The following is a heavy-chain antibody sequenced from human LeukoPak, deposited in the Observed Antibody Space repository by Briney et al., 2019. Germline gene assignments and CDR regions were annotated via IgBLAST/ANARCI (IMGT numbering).Heavy chain of an antibody. Sequence: GGSLRLSCAASGFIFSSFGMHWVRQAPGKGLEWVALISYDGSNEYYADSVKGRFTISRDNSQNTLFLQMNSLRPEDTAVYHCAKCAPRRISCYILDSWGQGTLVTVSS. J-gene: IGHJ4*02. D-gene: IGHD2-15*01. V-gene: IGHV3-30*18. CDR2: ISYDGSNE. CDR1: GFIFSSFG. CDR3: AKCAPRRISCYILDS.